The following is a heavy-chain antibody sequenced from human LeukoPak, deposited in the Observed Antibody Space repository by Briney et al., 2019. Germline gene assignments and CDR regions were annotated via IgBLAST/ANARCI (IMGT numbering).Heavy chain of an antibody. D-gene: IGHD4-17*01. Sequence: PSQTLSLTCAVSGGSISSGGYSWSWIRQPPGKGLEWIGYIYHSGSTYYNPSLKSRVTISVDRSKNQFSLKLSSVTAADTAVYYCARGDYGDYWGQGTLVTVSS. CDR1: GGSISSGGYS. CDR3: ARGDYGDY. CDR2: IYHSGST. V-gene: IGHV4-30-2*01. J-gene: IGHJ4*02.